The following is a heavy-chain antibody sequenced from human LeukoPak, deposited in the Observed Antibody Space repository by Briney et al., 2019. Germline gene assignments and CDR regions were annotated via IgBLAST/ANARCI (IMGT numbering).Heavy chain of an antibody. J-gene: IGHJ4*02. CDR2: IKRDGSEK. Sequence: PGGSLRLSCAASGFTFSSYWMSWVRQAPGKGLEWVAYIKRDGSEKNYVDSVKGRFTISRDNAKNSLLLQMDGLRAEDAAVYYCARDKMTGDSYFDYWGQGTLVTVSS. CDR1: GFTFSSYW. V-gene: IGHV3-7*01. CDR3: ARDKMTGDSYFDY. D-gene: IGHD7-27*01.